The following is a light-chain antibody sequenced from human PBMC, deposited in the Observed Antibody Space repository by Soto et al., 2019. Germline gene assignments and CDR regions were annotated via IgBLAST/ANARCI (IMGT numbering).Light chain of an antibody. CDR1: ASDIGGYTF. J-gene: IGLJ1*01. V-gene: IGLV2-8*01. Sequence: QSALTQPPSASGSPGQSVAISCTGTASDIGGYTFVSWYQQHPGKAPKLLIYDVNKRPSGVPDCFSGSKSGNTASLTVSGLQAEDEADYYCGAHGGTNPYVFGTGTKLTVL. CDR3: GAHGGTNPYV. CDR2: DVN.